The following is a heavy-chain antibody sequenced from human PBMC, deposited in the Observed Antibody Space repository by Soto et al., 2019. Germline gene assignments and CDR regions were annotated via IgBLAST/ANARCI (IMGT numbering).Heavy chain of an antibody. CDR3: ARDNGDYVDY. J-gene: IGHJ4*02. CDR1: GGSIRSYY. D-gene: IGHD4-17*01. Sequence: SETLSLTCTVSGGSIRSYYWGWIRQPPGKGLEWIGYIYYSGSTNYNPSLKSRVTISVDTSKNQFSLKLSSVTAADTAVYYCARDNGDYVDYWGQGTLVTVSS. CDR2: IYYSGST. V-gene: IGHV4-59*01.